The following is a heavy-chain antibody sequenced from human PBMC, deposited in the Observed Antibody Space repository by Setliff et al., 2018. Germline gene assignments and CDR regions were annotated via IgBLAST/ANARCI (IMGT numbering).Heavy chain of an antibody. Sequence: PGGSLRLSCAASGFTFSNAWMSWVRQAPGKGLEWVGRIKSKTDGGTTDYAAPVKGRFTISRDDSKNTLYLQMNSLRVEDTAVYYCAKSHSSWPIFIDYWGQGTLVTVSS. CDR3: AKSHSSWPIFIDY. J-gene: IGHJ4*02. D-gene: IGHD6-13*01. CDR1: GFTFSNAW. CDR2: IKSKTDGGTT. V-gene: IGHV3-15*01.